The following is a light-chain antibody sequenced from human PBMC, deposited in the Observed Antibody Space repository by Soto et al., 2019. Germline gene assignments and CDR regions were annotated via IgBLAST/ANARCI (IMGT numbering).Light chain of an antibody. J-gene: IGKJ4*01. V-gene: IGKV1-33*01. CDR1: HDVSSN. CDR3: QQYSSMLS. CDR2: DAS. Sequence: DIQMTQSPSSLSASVGDRVTIACQSSHDVSSNLNWFQQKPGEAPKLLIYDASNLESGVRSRVSESGSGTYFSLTNSSLQPEDVATYDCQQYSSMLSVGGGTEVDLK.